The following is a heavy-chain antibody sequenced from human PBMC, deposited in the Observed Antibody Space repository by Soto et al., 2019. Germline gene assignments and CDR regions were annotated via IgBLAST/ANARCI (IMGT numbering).Heavy chain of an antibody. Sequence: QVQLQESGPGLVKPSQTLSLTCTVSGGSISNNNYFWSWIRQHPGKGLGWIGYIHYRGSAYHNPSLSGRVTILVDTTKNQFSMKLSSVTAADTAMYYCAREVNVPADADAFDIWGQGTMVTVSS. D-gene: IGHD2-2*01. CDR1: GGSISNNNYF. J-gene: IGHJ3*02. CDR3: AREVNVPADADAFDI. V-gene: IGHV4-31*03. CDR2: IHYRGSA.